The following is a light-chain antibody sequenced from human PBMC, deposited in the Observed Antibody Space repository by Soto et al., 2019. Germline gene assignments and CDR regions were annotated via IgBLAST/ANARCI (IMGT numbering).Light chain of an antibody. Sequence: QSALTQPPSVSGSPGQSITISCTGTSSDVGGYDYVSWYQQHPGKAPKLMIYDVSNRPSGVSNRFSGSKSGNSASLTISGLQAEDEAYYYCSAYTSSSTLVFGTGTKLTVL. CDR3: SAYTSSSTLV. J-gene: IGLJ1*01. V-gene: IGLV2-14*01. CDR2: DVS. CDR1: SSDVGGYDY.